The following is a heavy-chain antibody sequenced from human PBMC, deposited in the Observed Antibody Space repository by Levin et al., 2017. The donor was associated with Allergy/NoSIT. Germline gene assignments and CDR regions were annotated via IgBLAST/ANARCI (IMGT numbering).Heavy chain of an antibody. V-gene: IGHV3-7*01. Sequence: GGSLRLSCAASGFTFSSYWMSWVRQAPGKGLEWVANIKQDGSEKYYVDSVKGRFTISRDNAKNSLYLQMNSLRAEDTAVYYCATTFWSGYYVKYYFDYWGQGTLVTVSS. D-gene: IGHD3-3*01. CDR2: IKQDGSEK. CDR3: ATTFWSGYYVKYYFDY. J-gene: IGHJ4*02. CDR1: GFTFSSYW.